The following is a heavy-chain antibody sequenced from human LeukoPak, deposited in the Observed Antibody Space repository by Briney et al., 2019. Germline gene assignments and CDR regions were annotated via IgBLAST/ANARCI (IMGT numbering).Heavy chain of an antibody. CDR1: GFTFSSYG. CDR3: ARDWVRYCSGGSCYGLDY. V-gene: IGHV3-33*01. J-gene: IGHJ4*02. CDR2: IWYDGSNK. D-gene: IGHD2-15*01. Sequence: QSGGSLRLSCAASGFTFSSYGMHWVRQAPGKGLEWVAVIWYDGSNKYYADSVKGRFTISRGNSKNTLYLQMNSLRAEDTAVYYCARDWVRYCSGGSCYGLDYWGQGTLVTVSS.